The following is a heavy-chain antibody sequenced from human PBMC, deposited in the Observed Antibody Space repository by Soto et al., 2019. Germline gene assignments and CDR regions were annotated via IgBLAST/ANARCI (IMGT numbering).Heavy chain of an antibody. CDR2: IIPIFGTA. V-gene: IGHV1-69*13. Sequence: SVKVSCKASGGTFSSYAISWVRQAPGQGLEWMGGIIPIFGTANYAQKFQGRVTITADESTNTAYMELSSLRSEDTAVYYCAVTYYDFWSGPVRRYYYYYGMDVWGQGTTVTASS. D-gene: IGHD3-3*01. J-gene: IGHJ6*02. CDR1: GGTFSSYA. CDR3: AVTYYDFWSGPVRRYYYYYGMDV.